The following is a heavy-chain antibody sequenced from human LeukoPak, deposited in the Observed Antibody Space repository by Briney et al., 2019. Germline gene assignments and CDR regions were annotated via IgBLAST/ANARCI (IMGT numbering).Heavy chain of an antibody. CDR3: AKVGHGYGGNSGGLMPEYFQH. D-gene: IGHD4-23*01. CDR2: ISYDGSNK. Sequence: GGSLRLSCAASGFTFSSYGMHWVRQAPGKGLDWVAVISYDGSNKYYADSVKGRFTISRDNSKNTLYLQMNSLRAEDTAVYYCAKVGHGYGGNSGGLMPEYFQHWGQGTLVTISS. J-gene: IGHJ1*01. CDR1: GFTFSSYG. V-gene: IGHV3-30*18.